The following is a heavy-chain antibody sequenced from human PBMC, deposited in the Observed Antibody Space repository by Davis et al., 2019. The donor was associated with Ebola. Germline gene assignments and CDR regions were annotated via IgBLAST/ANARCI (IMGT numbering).Heavy chain of an antibody. Sequence: HSQTLSLTRAISGDSVSVNSGGWNWIRQSPSRGLEWLGRTYYNSKWYNDYSVSVKSRITINPDTSKNQFSLQLDSVTPEDTAVYYCARGWQRSSFDYWGQGTLVTVSS. CDR1: GDSVSVNSGG. J-gene: IGHJ4*02. CDR2: TYYNSKWYN. D-gene: IGHD5-12*01. V-gene: IGHV6-1*01. CDR3: ARGWQRSSFDY.